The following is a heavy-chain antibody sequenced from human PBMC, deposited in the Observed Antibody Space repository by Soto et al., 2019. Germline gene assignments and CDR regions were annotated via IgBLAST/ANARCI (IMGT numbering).Heavy chain of an antibody. Sequence: EVQLVETGGGLIQPGGSLRLSCAASGLTVISNYMTWVRQAPGKGLEWVSVIYTDGTTYYADSVKGRFTISRDNSKNTLFLQINNLRDDDTAVYYCARGHYVWSAYWGQGTLVTVSS. D-gene: IGHD3-16*01. J-gene: IGHJ4*02. CDR2: IYTDGTT. CDR3: ARGHYVWSAY. CDR1: GLTVISNY. V-gene: IGHV3-53*02.